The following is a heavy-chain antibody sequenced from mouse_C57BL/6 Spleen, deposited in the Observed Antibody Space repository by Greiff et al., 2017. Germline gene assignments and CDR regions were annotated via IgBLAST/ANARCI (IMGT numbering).Heavy chain of an antibody. CDR1: GYTFTSYW. V-gene: IGHV1-50*01. J-gene: IGHJ4*01. CDR3: ARGGYDAMDY. Sequence: QVHVKQSGAELVKPGASVKLSCKASGYTFTSYWMQWVKQRPGQGLEWIGEIDPSDSYTNYNQKFKGKATLTVDTSSSTAYMQLSSLTSEDSAVYYCARGGYDAMDYWGQGTSVTVSS. CDR2: IDPSDSYT.